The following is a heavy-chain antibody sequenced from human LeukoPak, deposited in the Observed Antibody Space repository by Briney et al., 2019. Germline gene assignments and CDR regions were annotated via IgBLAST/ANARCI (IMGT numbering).Heavy chain of an antibody. CDR2: IRAYNGNT. V-gene: IGHV1-18*01. D-gene: IGHD3-22*01. CDR1: GYTFTSYG. Sequence: ASVKVSCKASGYTFTSYGISWVRQAPGQGLEWMGWIRAYNGNTNYAQKLQGRVTMTTDTSSTAYMELRSLRSDDAAVYFCERVDYNSSQPNMDVWGKGTTVTVS. J-gene: IGHJ6*03. CDR3: ERVDYNSSQPNMDV.